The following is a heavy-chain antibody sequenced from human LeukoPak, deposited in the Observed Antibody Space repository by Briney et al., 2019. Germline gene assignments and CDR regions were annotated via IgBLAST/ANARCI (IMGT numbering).Heavy chain of an antibody. V-gene: IGHV3-23*01. Sequence: PGGSLRLSCATSGFTFISYGMSWVRQAPGKGLEWVSSISGSGYPTYYAGSVRGRLTISRDTSKNTLYLEVNSLRVEDTAVYYCAKEGPMVWGVSWSFDYWGQGTLVTVSS. J-gene: IGHJ4*02. CDR2: ISGSGYPT. CDR1: GFTFISYG. CDR3: AKEGPMVWGVSWSFDY. D-gene: IGHD3-10*01.